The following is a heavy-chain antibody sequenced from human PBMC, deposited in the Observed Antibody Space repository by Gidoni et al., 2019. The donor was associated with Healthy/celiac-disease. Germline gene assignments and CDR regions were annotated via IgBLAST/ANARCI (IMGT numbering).Heavy chain of an antibody. D-gene: IGHD5-18*01. CDR1: GGSISSSNW. Sequence: QVQLQASGPGLVKPSGTLSLTCAVSGGSISSSNWWSWVRQPPGKGLEWIGEIYHSGSTNYNPCLKSRVTISVDKSKNQFALKLSSVTTADTAVYYCARWYTAMANFDYWGQGTLVTVSS. J-gene: IGHJ4*02. CDR3: ARWYTAMANFDY. V-gene: IGHV4-4*02. CDR2: IYHSGST.